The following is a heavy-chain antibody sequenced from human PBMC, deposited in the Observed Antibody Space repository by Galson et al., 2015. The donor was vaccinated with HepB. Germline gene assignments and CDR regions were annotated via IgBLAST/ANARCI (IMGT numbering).Heavy chain of an antibody. CDR3: ARDPSTVTTIPHDAFDI. D-gene: IGHD4-11*01. J-gene: IGHJ3*02. Sequence: SVKVSCKASGGTFSSYAISWVRQAPGQGLEWMGGIIPIFGTANYAQKFQGRVTITADESTSTAYMELSSLRSEDTAVYYCARDPSTVTTIPHDAFDIWGQGTMVTVST. CDR2: IIPIFGTA. CDR1: GGTFSSYA. V-gene: IGHV1-69*13.